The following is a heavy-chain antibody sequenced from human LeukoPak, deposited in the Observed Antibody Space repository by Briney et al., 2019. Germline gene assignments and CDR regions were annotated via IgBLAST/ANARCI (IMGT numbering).Heavy chain of an antibody. Sequence: SETLSLTCTASGGSLNFYFWSWIRQPPGKGLEWIGYVYYSGSADYNPSLQSRVTISVDTSKNQFSLNLNSMTAADTAVYYCARHASGSPRGLPLDIWGQGSMVTVSS. J-gene: IGHJ3*02. CDR3: ARHASGSPRGLPLDI. V-gene: IGHV4-59*08. D-gene: IGHD6-19*01. CDR2: VYYSGSA. CDR1: GGSLNFYF.